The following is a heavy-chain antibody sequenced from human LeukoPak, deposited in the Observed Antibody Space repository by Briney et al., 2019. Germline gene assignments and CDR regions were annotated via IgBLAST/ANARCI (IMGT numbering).Heavy chain of an antibody. J-gene: IGHJ5*02. D-gene: IGHD3-22*01. V-gene: IGHV1-69*13. Sequence: SVKVSCKASGGAFSSYAISWVRQAPGQGLEWMGGIIPIFGTANYAQKFQGRVTITADESTSTAYMELSSLRSEDTAVYYCARGVRRYYYDSSGYLNWFDPWGQGTLVTVSS. CDR1: GGAFSSYA. CDR3: ARGVRRYYYDSSGYLNWFDP. CDR2: IIPIFGTA.